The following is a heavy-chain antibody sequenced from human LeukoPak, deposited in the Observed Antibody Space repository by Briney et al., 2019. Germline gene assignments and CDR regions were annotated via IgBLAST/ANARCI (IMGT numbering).Heavy chain of an antibody. D-gene: IGHD3-22*01. CDR1: GGSFSGYY. CDR3: AGTGYYYDSSGYYLDY. J-gene: IGHJ4*02. V-gene: IGHV4-34*01. CDR2: INHSGST. Sequence: KPSETLSLTCAVYGGSFSGYYWSWIRQPPGKGLEWTGEINHSGSTNYNPSLKSRVTISVDTSKNQFSLKLSSVTAADTAVYYCAGTGYYYDSSGYYLDYWGQGTLVTVSS.